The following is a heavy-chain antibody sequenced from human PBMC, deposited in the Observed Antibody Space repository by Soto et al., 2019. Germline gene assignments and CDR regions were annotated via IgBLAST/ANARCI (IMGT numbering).Heavy chain of an antibody. CDR3: ASFVRTRWRYYFDH. Sequence: SETLSLTCTVSGGSVSTNTYYWSWIRQPPGKELDWIGYVYYSGYTYYNPSLKSRVSMSIDTSKNQFSLKLNSVTAADTATYYCASFVRTRWRYYFDHWGQGVVVTVSS. V-gene: IGHV4-61*01. CDR2: VYYSGYT. J-gene: IGHJ4*02. D-gene: IGHD1-7*01. CDR1: GGSVSTNTYY.